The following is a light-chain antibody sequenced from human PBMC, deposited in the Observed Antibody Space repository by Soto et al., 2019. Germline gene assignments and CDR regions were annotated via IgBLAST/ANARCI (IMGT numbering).Light chain of an antibody. CDR1: SGSIASNY. CDR2: EDD. CDR3: QSYDSSNYVV. Sequence: NFMLTQPQSVSASPGETVAISCTGSSGSIASNYVQWYQQRPGSAPTTVIYEDDQRPSGVPDRFSGSIDSSSNSASLSISGLKTEDEADYYCQSYDSSNYVVFGGGTKVTVL. J-gene: IGLJ2*01. V-gene: IGLV6-57*02.